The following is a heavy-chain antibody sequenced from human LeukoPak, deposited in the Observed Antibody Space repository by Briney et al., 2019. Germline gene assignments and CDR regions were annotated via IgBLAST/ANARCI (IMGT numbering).Heavy chain of an antibody. Sequence: SETLSLTCTVSGGSISSGSYYWSWIRQPAGKGLEWIGRIYTSGSTNYNPSLKSRVTISVDTSKNQFSLKLSSVTAADTAVYYCAGDAVAGTLLDYWGQGTLVTVSS. CDR1: GGSISSGSYY. D-gene: IGHD6-19*01. CDR2: IYTSGST. CDR3: AGDAVAGTLLDY. J-gene: IGHJ4*02. V-gene: IGHV4-61*02.